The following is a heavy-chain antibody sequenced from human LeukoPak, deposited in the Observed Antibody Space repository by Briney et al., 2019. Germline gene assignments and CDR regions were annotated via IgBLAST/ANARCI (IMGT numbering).Heavy chain of an antibody. J-gene: IGHJ4*02. CDR1: GDSFSRGSFS. CDR3: ARFSPRALGNYLDS. V-gene: IGHV4-30-2*01. D-gene: IGHD6-13*01. CDR2: IYPRGST. Sequence: SETLSLTCTVSGDSFSRGSFSWTWIRQAPGKGLEWIGYIYPRGSTYYNPSLKSRVNLSIDKSSNQFSLDLASVTAADTAVYYCARFSPRALGNYLDSWGQGTLVTVSS.